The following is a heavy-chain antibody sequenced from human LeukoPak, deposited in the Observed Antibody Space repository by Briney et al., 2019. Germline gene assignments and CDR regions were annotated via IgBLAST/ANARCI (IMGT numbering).Heavy chain of an antibody. CDR3: ARDSSIANYYYYYGMDV. Sequence: SETLSLTCTVSGGSISSGGYYWSWIRQHPGKGLEWIGYIYYSGSTYYNPSLKSRVTISVDTSKNQFSLKLSSVTAADTAVYYCARDSSIANYYYYYGMDVWGQGTTVTVSS. CDR2: IYYSGST. J-gene: IGHJ6*02. V-gene: IGHV4-31*03. CDR1: GGSISSGGYY.